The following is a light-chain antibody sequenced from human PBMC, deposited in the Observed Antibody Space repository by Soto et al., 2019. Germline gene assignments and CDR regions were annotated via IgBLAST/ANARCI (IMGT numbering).Light chain of an antibody. CDR3: QNWDTGARVV. J-gene: IGLJ2*01. V-gene: IGLV4-69*01. CDR2: LSSDGSH. Sequence: QPVLTQSPSASASLGASVKLTCTLSSGHSSYAIAWHQQQPEKGPRYLMKLSSDGSHSKGDGIPDRFSGSSSGAERYLTISSLQSGDEAAHYCQNWDTGARVVFGGGTVLTVL. CDR1: SGHSSYA.